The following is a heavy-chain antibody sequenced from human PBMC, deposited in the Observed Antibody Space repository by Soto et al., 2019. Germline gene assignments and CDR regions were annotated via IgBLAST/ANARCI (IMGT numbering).Heavy chain of an antibody. CDR2: ISAYNGNT. Sequence: QVPLVQSGAEVKKPGASVKVSCKASGYTFTSYGISWVRQAPGQGLEWMGWISAYNGNTNYAQKLQGRVTMTTDTSTSTAYMELRSLRSDDTAVYYCAREKPSYYYYYGMDVWGQGTTVTVSS. CDR1: GYTFTSYG. J-gene: IGHJ6*02. V-gene: IGHV1-18*04. CDR3: AREKPSYYYYYGMDV.